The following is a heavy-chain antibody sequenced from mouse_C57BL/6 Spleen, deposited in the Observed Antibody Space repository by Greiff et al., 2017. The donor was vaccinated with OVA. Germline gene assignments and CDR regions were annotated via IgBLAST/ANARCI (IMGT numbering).Heavy chain of an antibody. V-gene: IGHV5-16*01. CDR3: ARDDGYYVFDY. CDR1: GFTFSDYY. Sequence: DVHLVESEGGLVQPGSSMKLSCTASGFTFSDYYMAWVRQVPEKGLEWVANINYDGSSTYYLDSLKSRFIISRDNAKNILYLQMSSLKSEDTATYYCARDDGYYVFDYWGQGTTLTVSS. J-gene: IGHJ2*01. CDR2: INYDGSST. D-gene: IGHD2-3*01.